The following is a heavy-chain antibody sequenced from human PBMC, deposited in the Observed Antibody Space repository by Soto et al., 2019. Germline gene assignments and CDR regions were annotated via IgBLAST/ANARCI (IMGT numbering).Heavy chain of an antibody. CDR1: GFTFSNYV. CDR3: AREDENRGHAGTFLH. J-gene: IGHJ4*02. CDR2: IPSRAGDNK. Sequence: QVQLVESGGGVVQPGRSLRLSCAASGFTFSNYVIHWVRQAPGKGLEWVALIPSRAGDNKQYAGSVKGRFTISRDNSKISLSLQMDSLRAADTYVYYCAREDENRGHAGTFLHWGQGTQVTVSS. V-gene: IGHV3-30-3*01.